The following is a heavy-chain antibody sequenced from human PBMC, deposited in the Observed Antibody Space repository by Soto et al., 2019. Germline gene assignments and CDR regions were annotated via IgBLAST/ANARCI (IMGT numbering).Heavy chain of an antibody. Sequence: GSLRLSCAASGFTFSSYSMNWVRQAPGKGLEWVSSISSSSSYIYYADSVKGRFTISRDNAKNSLYLQMNSLRAEDTAVYYCARAEGSSDLYYFDYWGQGTLVTVSS. CDR3: ARAEGSSDLYYFDY. CDR1: GFTFSSYS. V-gene: IGHV3-21*01. J-gene: IGHJ4*02. D-gene: IGHD6-6*01. CDR2: ISSSSSYI.